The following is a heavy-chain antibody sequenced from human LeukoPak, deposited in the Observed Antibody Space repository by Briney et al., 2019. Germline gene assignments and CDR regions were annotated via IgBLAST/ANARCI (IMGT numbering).Heavy chain of an antibody. Sequence: SETLSLTCAVYGGSFSGYYWSWIRQPPGKGLEWIGEINHSGSTNYNPSLQSRLTMSVDFSENHISLKLTSVTAADTAVYYCAREGGPFRPLDYSGQGTLVTVSS. CDR3: AREGGPFRPLDY. CDR1: GGSFSGYY. V-gene: IGHV4-34*01. J-gene: IGHJ4*02. CDR2: INHSGST. D-gene: IGHD2/OR15-2a*01.